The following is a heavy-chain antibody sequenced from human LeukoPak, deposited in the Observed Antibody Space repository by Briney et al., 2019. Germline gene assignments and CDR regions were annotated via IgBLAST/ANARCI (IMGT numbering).Heavy chain of an antibody. D-gene: IGHD2-8*01. J-gene: IGHJ4*02. CDR2: FSSGGNTE. CDR1: GFSLSSYE. V-gene: IGHV3-48*03. CDR3: ARDTVNGPFVISLAY. Sequence: PGGSLRLSCAASGFSLSSYEMNWVRQTPGGGLGWVSHFSSGGNTECYAGSGRGRFSMSRDNAKNSLYWEMNSLRPEHTAVYYCARDTVNGPFVISLAYWGQGALVTVSS.